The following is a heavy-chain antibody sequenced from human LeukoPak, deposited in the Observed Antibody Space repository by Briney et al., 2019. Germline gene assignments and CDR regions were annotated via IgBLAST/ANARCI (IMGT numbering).Heavy chain of an antibody. V-gene: IGHV3-43*01. J-gene: IGHJ4*02. Sequence: GGSLRLSCAASGFTFDDYTMHWVRQVPGKGLEWVSLISRNGGSSYYADSVKGRFTISSDNSKNSLYLQMNSLRTEDTALYYCAKDRGGGSYSSSWYVWYFDYWGQGTLVSVSS. CDR3: AKDRGGGSYSSSWYVWYFDY. CDR1: GFTFDDYT. D-gene: IGHD6-13*01. CDR2: ISRNGGSS.